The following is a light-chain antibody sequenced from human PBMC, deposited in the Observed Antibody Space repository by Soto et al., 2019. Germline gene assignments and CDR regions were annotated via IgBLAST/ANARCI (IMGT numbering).Light chain of an antibody. V-gene: IGKV3-20*01. J-gene: IGKJ1*01. CDR3: QHYGISRT. Sequence: EIVLTQSPGTLSLSPGERATLSCRASQSVSSRYLAWYQQKPGQAPRLLIYDASSRATGIPDRFSGSGSGTDFTLTISRLEPEDVAVYFCQHYGISRTFGQGTKVEVK. CDR1: QSVSSRY. CDR2: DAS.